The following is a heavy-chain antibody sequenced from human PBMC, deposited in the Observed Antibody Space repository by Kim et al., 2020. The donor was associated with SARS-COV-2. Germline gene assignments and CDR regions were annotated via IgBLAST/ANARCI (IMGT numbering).Heavy chain of an antibody. J-gene: IGHJ3*02. Sequence: LEWLGKTNCRTKWYNDYAGAVKSRTAINPDTSKNQFSLQLNSVTPEDTAVYYCASYDILTGPLDAFDIWGQGTMVTVSS. D-gene: IGHD3-9*01. CDR2: TNCRTKWYN. CDR3: ASYDILTGPLDAFDI. V-gene: IGHV6-1*01.